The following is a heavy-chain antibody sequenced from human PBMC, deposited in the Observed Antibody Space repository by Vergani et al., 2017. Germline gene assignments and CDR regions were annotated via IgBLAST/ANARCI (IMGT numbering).Heavy chain of an antibody. J-gene: IGHJ6*02. V-gene: IGHV4-31*03. CDR1: GGSISSGGYY. CDR3: AGDIXTMVRGVKGPPLVGMDV. CDR2: IYYSGST. D-gene: IGHD3-10*01. Sequence: QVQLQESGPGLVKPSQTLSLTCTVSGGSISSGGYYWSWIRQHPGKGLEWIGYIYYSGSTYYNPSLKSRVTISVDTSKNQFSLKLSSVTAADTAVYYCAGDIXTMVRGVKGPPLVGMDVWGQGTTVTVSS.